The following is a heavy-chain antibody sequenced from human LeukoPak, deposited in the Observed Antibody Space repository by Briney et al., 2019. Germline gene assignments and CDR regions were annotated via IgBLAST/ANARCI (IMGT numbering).Heavy chain of an antibody. Sequence: GGSLRLSCAGSEFTFSSYWMHWVRQAPGKGLVWVSRINDDGSSTIYADSVKGRFTISRDNTKNTLYLQMNSLRAEDTAVYYCARAAYSSSFNWFDPWGQGTLVTVSS. J-gene: IGHJ5*02. CDR1: EFTFSSYW. V-gene: IGHV3-74*01. D-gene: IGHD6-13*01. CDR2: INDDGSST. CDR3: ARAAYSSSFNWFDP.